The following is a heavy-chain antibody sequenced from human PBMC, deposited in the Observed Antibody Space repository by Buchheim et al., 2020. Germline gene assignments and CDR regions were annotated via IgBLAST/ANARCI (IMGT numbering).Heavy chain of an antibody. V-gene: IGHV3-15*01. CDR1: GFTFSNAW. CDR3: TTDLYYDFWSGYLDFQH. Sequence: EVQLVESGGGLVKPGGSLRLSCAASGFTFSNAWMSWVRQAPGKGLEWVGRIKSKTYGGTTDYAAPVKGRFTISRDDSKNTLYLQMNSLKTEDTAVYYCTTDLYYDFWSGYLDFQHWGQGTL. D-gene: IGHD3-3*01. CDR2: IKSKTYGGTT. J-gene: IGHJ1*01.